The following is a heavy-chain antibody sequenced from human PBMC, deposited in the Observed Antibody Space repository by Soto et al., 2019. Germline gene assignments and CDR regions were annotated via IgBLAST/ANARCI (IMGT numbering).Heavy chain of an antibody. CDR1: GFTFSSYA. J-gene: IGHJ4*02. V-gene: IGHV3-30-3*01. D-gene: IGHD3-22*01. Sequence: GGSLRLSCAASGFTFSSYALHWVRQAPGTGLEWVAVISYDGSNKYYADSVQGRFTISRDNSKNTLYLQMNSLRAEDTAMYYCAKDAPYYYDSSGYYGPFDYWGQGTLVTVSS. CDR3: AKDAPYYYDSSGYYGPFDY. CDR2: ISYDGSNK.